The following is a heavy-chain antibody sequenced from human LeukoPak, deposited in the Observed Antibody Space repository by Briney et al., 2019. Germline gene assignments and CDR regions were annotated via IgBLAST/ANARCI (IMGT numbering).Heavy chain of an antibody. CDR1: GYSISSGYY. CDR3: VRDRFCSGRSCYGPPDD. Sequence: PSETLSLTCTVSGYSISSGYYWGWIRQPPGKGLEWIGSIYHSGSTYYNPSLKSRVTISVDTSKNQFSLRVNSVTAADTAVYYCVRDRFCSGRSCYGPPDDWGQGARVTVSS. J-gene: IGHJ4*02. CDR2: IYHSGST. D-gene: IGHD2-15*01. V-gene: IGHV4-38-2*02.